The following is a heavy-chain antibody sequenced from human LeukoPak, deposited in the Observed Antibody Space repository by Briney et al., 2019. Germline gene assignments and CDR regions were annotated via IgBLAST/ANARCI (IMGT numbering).Heavy chain of an antibody. CDR2: INHSGST. V-gene: IGHV4-34*01. CDR3: ARSVGQQREFDY. CDR1: GGSFSGYY. D-gene: IGHD6-13*01. Sequence: SETLSLTCAVYGGSFSGYYWSWIRQPPGKGLEWIGEINHSGSTNYNPSLKSRVTIPVDTSKNQFSLKLSSVTAADTAVYYCARSVGQQREFDYWGQGTLVTVSS. J-gene: IGHJ4*02.